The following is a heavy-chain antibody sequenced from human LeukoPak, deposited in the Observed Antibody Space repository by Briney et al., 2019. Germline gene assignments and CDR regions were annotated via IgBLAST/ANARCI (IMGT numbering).Heavy chain of an antibody. CDR3: AREREGSGSPTTYYFDY. D-gene: IGHD3-10*01. V-gene: IGHV4-34*01. J-gene: IGHJ4*02. Sequence: SETLSLTCAVYGGSFSGYYWSWIRQPPGKGLEWIGEINHSGSTNYNPSLKSRVTISVDTSKNQFSLKLTSVTAADTAVYYCAREREGSGSPTTYYFDYWGQGTLVTVSS. CDR1: GGSFSGYY. CDR2: INHSGST.